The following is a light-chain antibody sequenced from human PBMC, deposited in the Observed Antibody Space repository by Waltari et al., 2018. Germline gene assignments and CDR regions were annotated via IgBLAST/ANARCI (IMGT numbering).Light chain of an antibody. J-gene: IGKJ2*01. CDR2: DAA. V-gene: IGKV3-15*01. Sequence: EIVMTQSPATLSVSPGERATLSCRASQSVSSNLAVYQRKPGQPLRLLIFDAARRATGIPARLGGSGSGTEFTLTISSLQSEDFAVYYCQQYNNWPPYTFGQGTKLDIK. CDR3: QQYNNWPPYT. CDR1: QSVSSN.